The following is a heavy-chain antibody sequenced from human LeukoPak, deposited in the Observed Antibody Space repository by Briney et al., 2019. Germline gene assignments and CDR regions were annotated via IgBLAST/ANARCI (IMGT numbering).Heavy chain of an antibody. Sequence: SETLSLTCTVSGGSIGSYYWSWIRQPPGKGLEWIGYIYYSGNTNYNPSLKSRVTISVDTSKNQFSLKLSSVTAADTAVYYCASGYRLAFDYWGQGTLVTVSS. D-gene: IGHD2-2*01. V-gene: IGHV4-59*08. J-gene: IGHJ4*02. CDR3: ASGYRLAFDY. CDR1: GGSIGSYY. CDR2: IYYSGNT.